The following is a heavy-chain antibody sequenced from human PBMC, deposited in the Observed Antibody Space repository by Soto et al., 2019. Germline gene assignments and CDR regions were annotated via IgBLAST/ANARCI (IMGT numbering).Heavy chain of an antibody. CDR1: GDTPTTYA. CDR3: AILGLDVDS. V-gene: IGHV1-69*14. D-gene: IGHD3-16*01. Sequence: QVQLVQSGAEVQKPGSSVNFSCKASGDTPTTYAISWVRQAPGQGLEWMGGIIPIFGTPNYAQRFQGRITISADTSTRTTYMELNSVTSDDTAVFYCAILGLDVDSWGQGTLVIVSS. J-gene: IGHJ4*02. CDR2: IIPIFGTP.